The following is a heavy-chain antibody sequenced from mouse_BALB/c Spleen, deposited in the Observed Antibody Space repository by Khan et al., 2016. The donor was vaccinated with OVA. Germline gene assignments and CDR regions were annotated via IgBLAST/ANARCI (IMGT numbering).Heavy chain of an antibody. CDR2: ISYSGHT. V-gene: IGHV3-2*02. D-gene: IGHD1-1*02. Sequence: EVKLEESGPGLVKPSQSLSLTCTVTGYSITSDYAWNWIRQFPGNKLEWMGFISYSGHTNYNPSLKSRISITRTTSKNQFFLHLNSVTTEDKARYYCARVYGGDIDYWGKGTTLTVSS. CDR3: ARVYGGDIDY. J-gene: IGHJ2*01. CDR1: GYSITSDYA.